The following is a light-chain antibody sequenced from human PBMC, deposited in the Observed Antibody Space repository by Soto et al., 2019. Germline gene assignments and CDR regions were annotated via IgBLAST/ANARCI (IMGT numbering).Light chain of an antibody. CDR3: QSYDASLSGYV. J-gene: IGLJ1*01. CDR2: GKN. CDR1: SSNIGGGYD. V-gene: IGLV1-40*01. Sequence: QSVLTQPPSVSEAPGQRVTISCTGSSSNIGGGYDVHWFQQLPGTAPKLLFYGKNNRPSGVPDRFSGSTSGTSASLAITGLQTEDEAIYYCQSYDASLSGYVFGTGTKV.